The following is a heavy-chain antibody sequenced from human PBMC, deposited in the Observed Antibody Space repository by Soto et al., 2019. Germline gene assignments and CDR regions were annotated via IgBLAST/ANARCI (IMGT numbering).Heavy chain of an antibody. CDR3: ARFPAAAGAYYYGLDV. J-gene: IGHJ6*01. CDR1: GYTFTNYY. CDR2: INPSSGST. Sequence: GGSGKVCCKASGYTFTNYYIHLLRQAPGQGLEWMGLINPSSGSTTYAQKFRGRVTMTRDTSTSTVYMDLSSLRSEDTAMYYCARFPAAAGAYYYGLDVWGQGTPVTVSS. D-gene: IGHD6-13*01. V-gene: IGHV1-46*01.